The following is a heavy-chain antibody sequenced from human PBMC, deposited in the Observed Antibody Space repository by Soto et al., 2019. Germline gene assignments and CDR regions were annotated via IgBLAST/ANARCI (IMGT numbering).Heavy chain of an antibody. V-gene: IGHV4-59*01. Sequence: PSETLSLTCTVSGGSISNFYWSWIRQPPGKGLEWIGYVYYTGSTSYNPSLKRRVTFSVDTSRNQFSLRLNSVTAADTAVYYCARGGWSMDVWGQGTTVTVSS. CDR2: VYYTGST. J-gene: IGHJ6*02. CDR3: ARGGWSMDV. D-gene: IGHD2-15*01. CDR1: GGSISNFY.